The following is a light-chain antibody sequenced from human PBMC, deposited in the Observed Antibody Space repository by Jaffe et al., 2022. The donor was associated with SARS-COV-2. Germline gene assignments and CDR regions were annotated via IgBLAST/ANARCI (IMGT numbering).Light chain of an antibody. CDR1: QTVNNF. CDR3: QQRSNWPIT. CDR2: DAS. J-gene: IGKJ5*01. V-gene: IGKV3-11*01. Sequence: EIVLTQSPGTLSLSPGERATLSCRASQTVNNFLVWYQQKPGQAPRLLIYDASNRATGIPARFSGSRSGTDFTLTISSLEPEDSAVYYCQQRSNWPITFGQGTRLEI.